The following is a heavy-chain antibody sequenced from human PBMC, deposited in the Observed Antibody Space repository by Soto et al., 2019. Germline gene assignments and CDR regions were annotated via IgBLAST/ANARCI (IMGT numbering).Heavy chain of an antibody. D-gene: IGHD3-10*01. CDR3: ARRNYASGHTFDP. J-gene: IGHJ5*02. Sequence: PGGSLRLSCAASGFTFSSYAMSWVRQAPGKGLEWVSAISGSGGSTYYADSVKGRFTISRDNAKNTLYLQMNSLRAEDTAVYYCARRNYASGHTFDPWGQGTLVTVSS. CDR2: ISGSGGST. V-gene: IGHV3-23*01. CDR1: GFTFSSYA.